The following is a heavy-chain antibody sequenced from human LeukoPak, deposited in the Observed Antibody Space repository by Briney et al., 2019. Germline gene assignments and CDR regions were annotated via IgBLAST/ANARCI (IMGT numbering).Heavy chain of an antibody. Sequence: SETLSLTCTVSGYSISSGYYWGWIRQPPGKGLEWIASVHYSGSTYYNPSLKSRVTISVDMSKNQFSLKLSSVTAADTAVYFCARQLYVSGSYYAPMDVWGKGTTVTISS. CDR2: VHYSGST. CDR1: GYSISSGYY. V-gene: IGHV4-38-2*02. CDR3: ARQLYVSGSYYAPMDV. J-gene: IGHJ6*03. D-gene: IGHD3-10*01.